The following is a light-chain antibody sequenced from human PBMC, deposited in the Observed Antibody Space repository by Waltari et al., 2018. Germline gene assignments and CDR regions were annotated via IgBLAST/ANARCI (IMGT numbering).Light chain of an antibody. J-gene: IGKJ3*01. CDR3: QQYGSSRS. CDR2: GAS. CDR1: KRVSSSY. V-gene: IGKV3-20*01. Sequence: EIVLTQSPGTLSLSPGERANLSCRASKRVSSSYLAWYQQKPGQAPRLLIYGASSRATGIPDRFSGSGSGTDFTLTISRLEPEDLAVYYCQQYGSSRSFGPGTKVDIK.